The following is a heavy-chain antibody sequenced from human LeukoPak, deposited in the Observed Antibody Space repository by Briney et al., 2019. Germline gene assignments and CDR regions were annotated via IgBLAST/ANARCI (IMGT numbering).Heavy chain of an antibody. Sequence: SETLSLTCTVSGGSISSYYWSWIRQPPGKGLEWIGYIYYSGSTNYNPSLKSRVTISVDTSKNQFSLRLSSVTAADTAVYYCARDPTSISSDDFWGQGTLVTVSS. D-gene: IGHD2-2*01. V-gene: IGHV4-59*12. J-gene: IGHJ4*02. CDR1: GGSISSYY. CDR2: IYYSGST. CDR3: ARDPTSISSDDF.